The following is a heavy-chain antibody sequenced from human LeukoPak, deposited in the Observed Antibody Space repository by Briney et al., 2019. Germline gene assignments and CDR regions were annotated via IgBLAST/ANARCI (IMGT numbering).Heavy chain of an antibody. CDR2: IIPIFGTA. D-gene: IGHD5-24*01. V-gene: IGHV1-69*13. CDR3: ARDTRDGYNFDY. J-gene: IGHJ4*02. Sequence: SVKVSCKASGGTFSSYAISWVRQAPGQGLEWMGGIIPIFGTANYAQKFQGRVTITADESTSTAYMELSSLRSEDTAVYYCARDTRDGYNFDYWGQGTLVTVSS. CDR1: GGTFSSYA.